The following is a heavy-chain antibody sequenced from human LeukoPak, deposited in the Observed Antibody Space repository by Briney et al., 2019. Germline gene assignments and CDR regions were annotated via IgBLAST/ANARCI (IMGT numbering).Heavy chain of an antibody. J-gene: IGHJ4*02. V-gene: IGHV3-30*03. Sequence: GRSLRLSCAAAGFTFSSYGMHWVRQAPGKGLEWVAVISYDGSNKYYADSVKGRFTISRDNSKNTLYLQMNSLRAEDTAVYYCARDPVYYDFWSGYYVCYFDYWGQGTLVTVSS. CDR2: ISYDGSNK. D-gene: IGHD3-3*01. CDR3: ARDPVYYDFWSGYYVCYFDY. CDR1: GFTFSSYG.